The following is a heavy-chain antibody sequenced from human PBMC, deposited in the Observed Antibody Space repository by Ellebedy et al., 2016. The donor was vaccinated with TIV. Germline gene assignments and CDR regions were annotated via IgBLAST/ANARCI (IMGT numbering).Heavy chain of an antibody. D-gene: IGHD1-1*01. J-gene: IGHJ4*02. CDR3: ARRPHQTGAAYDF. CDR1: GYSFTTYW. V-gene: IGHV5-51*01. CDR2: IYPGDSEI. Sequence: GESLKISCKGSGYSFTTYWIGWVRQMPGKGLEWMGTIYPGDSEIRYSPSFQGQVTISVDTSISTAYLQWSSLKASDTAIYYCARRPHQTGAAYDFWGQGTLVIVSS.